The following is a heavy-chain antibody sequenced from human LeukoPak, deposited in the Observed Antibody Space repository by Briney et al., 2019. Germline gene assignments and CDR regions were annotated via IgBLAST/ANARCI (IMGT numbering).Heavy chain of an antibody. Sequence: GASVKVSCKASGYTFTSYYMHWVRQAPGQGLEWMGRIIPILGIANYAQKFQGRVTITADKSTSTAYMELSSLRSEDTAVYYCARVTRNPLLLYNYWGQGTLVTVSS. V-gene: IGHV1-69*04. D-gene: IGHD3-10*01. CDR2: IIPILGIA. CDR3: ARVTRNPLLLYNY. J-gene: IGHJ4*02. CDR1: GYTFTSYY.